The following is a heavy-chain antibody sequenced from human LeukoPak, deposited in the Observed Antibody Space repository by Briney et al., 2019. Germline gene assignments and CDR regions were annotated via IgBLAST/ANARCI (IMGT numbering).Heavy chain of an antibody. Sequence: GGSLRLSCAASGFTFSSYSMNWVRQAPGKGLEWVSYISCSSSTIYYAASVKGRFTISRDNAKNSLYLQMNSLRAEDTAVYYCARGPFYGDYVGGAFDIWGQGTMVTVSS. J-gene: IGHJ3*02. CDR2: ISCSSSTI. D-gene: IGHD4-17*01. CDR3: ARGPFYGDYVGGAFDI. CDR1: GFTFSSYS. V-gene: IGHV3-48*01.